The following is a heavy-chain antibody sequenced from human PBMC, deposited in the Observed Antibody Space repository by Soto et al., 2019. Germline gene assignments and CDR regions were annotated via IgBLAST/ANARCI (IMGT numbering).Heavy chain of an antibody. CDR1: GYSFTTYG. Sequence: SVKVSCKASGYSFTTYGIFWVRQAPGQGLEWMGWISPYNGKTNYAQNLQGRVSMTTDTSTTTAYMELRSLRSDDTAVYYCARPYDSSQSPRFDYWGQGTLVTVSS. CDR3: ARPYDSSQSPRFDY. D-gene: IGHD3-22*01. V-gene: IGHV1-18*01. CDR2: ISPYNGKT. J-gene: IGHJ4*02.